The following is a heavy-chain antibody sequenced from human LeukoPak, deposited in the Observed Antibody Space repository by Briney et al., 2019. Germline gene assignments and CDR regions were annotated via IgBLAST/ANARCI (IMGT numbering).Heavy chain of an antibody. Sequence: GGSLRLSCAATGFPFSTYWITWVRQAPGKGLEWVANIKNDGSEKYYVDSVKGRFTISRDNAENSLFLQMNSLRVEDTAIYYCTRDSGLTGYDLLDYWGQGTLVTVSS. CDR2: IKNDGSEK. D-gene: IGHD5-12*01. CDR3: TRDSGLTGYDLLDY. CDR1: GFPFSTYW. J-gene: IGHJ4*02. V-gene: IGHV3-7*01.